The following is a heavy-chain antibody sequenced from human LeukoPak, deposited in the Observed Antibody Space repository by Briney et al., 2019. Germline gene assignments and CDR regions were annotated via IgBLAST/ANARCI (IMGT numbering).Heavy chain of an antibody. CDR1: GGSISSGGYS. CDR2: IYHSGST. Sequence: SETLSLTCAVSGGSISSGGYSWSWIRQPPGKGLEWIGYIYHSGSTYYNPSLKSRVTISVDRSKNQFSLKLSSVTAADTAVYYCARRDGYYYDSSGLRRTINWFDPWGQGTLVTVSS. D-gene: IGHD3-22*01. CDR3: ARRDGYYYDSSGLRRTINWFDP. J-gene: IGHJ5*02. V-gene: IGHV4-30-2*01.